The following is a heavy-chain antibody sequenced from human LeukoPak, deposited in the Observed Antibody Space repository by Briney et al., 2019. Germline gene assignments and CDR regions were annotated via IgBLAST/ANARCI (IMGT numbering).Heavy chain of an antibody. J-gene: IGHJ4*02. D-gene: IGHD5-18*01. V-gene: IGHV1-46*01. CDR1: GYTFTSYY. CDR3: AKDLRGYSYAGGLDFDY. Sequence: ASVKVSCKASGYTFTSYYMHWVRQAPGQGLEWMGIINPSGGSTSYAQKFQGRVTMTRDMSTSTVYMELSSLRSEDTAVYYCAKDLRGYSYAGGLDFDYWGQGTLVTVSS. CDR2: INPSGGST.